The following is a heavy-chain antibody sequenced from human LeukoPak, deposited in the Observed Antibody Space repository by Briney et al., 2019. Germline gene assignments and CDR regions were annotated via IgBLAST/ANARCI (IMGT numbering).Heavy chain of an antibody. CDR1: GFTFSSYS. D-gene: IGHD3-3*01. CDR3: ARDLSIRMSGYMDY. Sequence: PGGSLRLSCAASGFTFSSYSMNWVRQAPGKGLEWVALISYDGSNKYYADSVKGRFTISRDNSKNTLYLQMNSLRAEDTAVYYCARDLSIRMSGYMDYWGQGTLVTVSS. J-gene: IGHJ4*02. CDR2: ISYDGSNK. V-gene: IGHV3-30*03.